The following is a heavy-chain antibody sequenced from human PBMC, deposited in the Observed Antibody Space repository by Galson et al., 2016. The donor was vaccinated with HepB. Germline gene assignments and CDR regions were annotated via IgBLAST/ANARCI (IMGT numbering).Heavy chain of an antibody. J-gene: IGHJ4*02. V-gene: IGHV1-58*01. CDR3: AAVNCLYDADGYSV. Sequence: SVKVSCKAFGFTFGASGVQWLRQARGQRLEWIGWLVIINGPTSYAQNFQGRVTINKDMSPSTVYMELSGLRVEDTAVYYCAAVNCLYDADGYSVWGQGTLVTVSP. CDR1: GFTFGASG. CDR2: LVIINGPT. D-gene: IGHD3-22*01.